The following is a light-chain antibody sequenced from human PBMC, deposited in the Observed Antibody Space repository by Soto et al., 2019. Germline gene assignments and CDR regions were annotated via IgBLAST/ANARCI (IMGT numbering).Light chain of an antibody. CDR3: AAWDDSLYGWV. CDR1: SSNIGSNT. J-gene: IGLJ3*02. Sequence: QSVLTQPPSASGTPGQRVTISCSVSSSNIGSNTVNWYQQLPGTAPTLLIYYNNQRPSGVPDRFSGSKSGTSASLAISGLQSEDEAHYYCAAWDDSLYGWVFGGGTKVTVL. V-gene: IGLV1-44*01. CDR2: YNN.